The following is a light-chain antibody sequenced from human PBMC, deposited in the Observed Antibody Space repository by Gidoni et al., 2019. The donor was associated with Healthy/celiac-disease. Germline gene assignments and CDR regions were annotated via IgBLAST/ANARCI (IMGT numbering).Light chain of an antibody. CDR3: QQYGSSRLT. CDR1: QSVSSSY. CDR2: GAS. Sequence: EIVLTQSPGTLSWSPGERATLSCRASQSVSSSYLDWYQQKPGQAPRLLIYGASSRATGIPDRFSGSGSGTDFTLTISRLEPEDFAVYYCQQYGSSRLTFGGGTKVEIK. V-gene: IGKV3-20*01. J-gene: IGKJ4*01.